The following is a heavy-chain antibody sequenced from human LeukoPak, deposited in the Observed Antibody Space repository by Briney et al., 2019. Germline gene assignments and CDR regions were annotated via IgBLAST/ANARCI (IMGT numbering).Heavy chain of an antibody. CDR2: INHSGST. V-gene: IGHV4-39*07. J-gene: IGHJ4*02. CDR3: AREATRYLWELRGPYYFDY. Sequence: SETLSLTCTVSVGSISSGCYYWSWIRQPPGKGLEWIGEINHSGSTNYNPSLKSRVTISVNTSKNQFSLKLSSVTAADTAVYYCAREATRYLWELRGPYYFDYWGQGTLVTVSS. D-gene: IGHD1-26*01. CDR1: VGSISSGCYY.